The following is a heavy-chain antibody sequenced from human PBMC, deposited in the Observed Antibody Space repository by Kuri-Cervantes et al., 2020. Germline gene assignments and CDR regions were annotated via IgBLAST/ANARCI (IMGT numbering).Heavy chain of an antibody. J-gene: IGHJ6*03. CDR2: ISWNSGSI. V-gene: IGHV3-9*01. CDR3: ARDLQDSSGWYIYYYYYMDV. Sequence: SLKISCAASGFTFDDYAMHWVRQAPGKGLEWVSGISWNSGSIGYADSVKGRFTISRDNAKNSLYLQMNSLRAEDTAVYYCARDLQDSSGWYIYYYYYMDVWGKGTTVTVSS. D-gene: IGHD6-19*01. CDR1: GFTFDDYA.